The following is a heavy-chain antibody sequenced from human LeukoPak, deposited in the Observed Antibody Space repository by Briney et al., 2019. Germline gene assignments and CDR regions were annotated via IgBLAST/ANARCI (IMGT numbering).Heavy chain of an antibody. J-gene: IGHJ4*02. CDR2: IYPGDSDT. CDR1: GYSFISSW. V-gene: IGHV5-51*01. Sequence: GESLKISCKGSGYSFISSWISWVRQMPGKGLEWMGIIYPGDSDTRYSPSFQGQVTISADKSISTAYLQWSSLKASDSAIYYCARLDDYGDYLQYWGQGTLVTVPS. CDR3: ARLDDYGDYLQY. D-gene: IGHD4-17*01.